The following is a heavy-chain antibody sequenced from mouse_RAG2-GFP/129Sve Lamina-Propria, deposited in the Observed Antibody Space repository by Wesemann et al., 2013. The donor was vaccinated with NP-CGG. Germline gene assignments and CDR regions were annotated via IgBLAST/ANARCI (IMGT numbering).Heavy chain of an antibody. Sequence: VQLQQSGTVLARPGASVKMSCKASGYTFTSYWITWVKQRPGQGLEWIGRIHPSDSDTNYNQKFKGKATLTVDQSSSTAYMQLNSLTSEDSAVYYCATTPIYDGYYAFDYWGQGTTLTVSS. D-gene: IGHD2-3*01. CDR1: GYTFTSYW. V-gene: IGHV1-74*01. CDR3: ATTPIYDGYYAFDY. J-gene: IGHJ2*01. CDR2: IHPSDSDT.